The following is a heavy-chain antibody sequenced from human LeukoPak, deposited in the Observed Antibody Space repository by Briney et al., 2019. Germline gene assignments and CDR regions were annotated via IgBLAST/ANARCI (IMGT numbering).Heavy chain of an antibody. CDR1: GFTFTTYA. CDR3: AKLRGEPNSPPMAV. Sequence: PGGSLRLSCAASGFTFTTYAMTWVRQAPGKGLEWVSAISGGGDSTYYADSVKGRFTFSRDNSKNTLDLQMNSLRAEDTAVYYCAKLRGEPNSPPMAVWAKGPRSPSP. J-gene: IGHJ6*02. V-gene: IGHV3-23*01. CDR2: ISGGGDST. D-gene: IGHD3-10*01.